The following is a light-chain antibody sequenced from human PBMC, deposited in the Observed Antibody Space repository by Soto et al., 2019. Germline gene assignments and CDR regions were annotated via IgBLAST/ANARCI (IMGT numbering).Light chain of an antibody. CDR1: QDIRDY. CDR2: DAS. Sequence: DIQMTQSPSSLSASVGDRVTITCQASQDIRDYLNWYQQKPGQAPKLLIYDASHLETGVPSRFSGSGSGTDFTSTISRLQPEDIATYYCQQFDYLPLTFGGGTKVEIK. J-gene: IGKJ4*01. V-gene: IGKV1-33*01. CDR3: QQFDYLPLT.